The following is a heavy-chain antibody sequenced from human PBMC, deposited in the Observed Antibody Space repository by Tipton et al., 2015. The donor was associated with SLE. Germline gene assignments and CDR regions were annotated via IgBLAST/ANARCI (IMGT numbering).Heavy chain of an antibody. CDR1: GGSISSGGYY. CDR3: ARGPLIYDSSGLSRYYMDV. J-gene: IGHJ6*03. V-gene: IGHV4-39*07. CDR2: INHSGST. D-gene: IGHD3-22*01. Sequence: TLSLTCTVSGGSISSGGYYWSWIRQPPGKGLEWIGEINHSGSTNYNPSLKSRVTISVDTSKTQFSLKLSSVTAADTAVYYCARGPLIYDSSGLSRYYMDVWGKGTTVTVSS.